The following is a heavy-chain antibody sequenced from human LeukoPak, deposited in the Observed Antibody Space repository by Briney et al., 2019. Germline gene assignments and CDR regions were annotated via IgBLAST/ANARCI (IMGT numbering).Heavy chain of an antibody. CDR2: ISSSSSYI. V-gene: IGHV3-21*01. CDR1: GFTFSSYS. J-gene: IGHJ4*02. D-gene: IGHD6-13*01. Sequence: PGGSLRLSCAASGFTFSSYSMNWVRQAPGKGLEWVSSISSSSSYIYYADSVKGRFTISRGNAKNSLYLQMNSLRAEDTAVYYCARDIAAAGIGTAYWGQGTLVTVSS. CDR3: ARDIAAAGIGTAY.